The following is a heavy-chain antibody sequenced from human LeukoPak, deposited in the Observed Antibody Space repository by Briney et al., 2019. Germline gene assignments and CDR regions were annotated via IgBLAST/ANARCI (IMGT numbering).Heavy chain of an antibody. J-gene: IGHJ5*02. V-gene: IGHV4-39*07. Sequence: SETLSLTCTVSGGSISSSSYYWGWIRQPPGKGLEWIGSIYHSGSTYYNPSLKSRVTISVDTSKNQFSLKLGSVTAADTAVYYCARVGGSGTPGGNVNWFDPWGQGTLVTVSS. CDR3: ARVGGSGTPGGNVNWFDP. CDR2: IYHSGST. CDR1: GGSISSSSYY. D-gene: IGHD3-10*01.